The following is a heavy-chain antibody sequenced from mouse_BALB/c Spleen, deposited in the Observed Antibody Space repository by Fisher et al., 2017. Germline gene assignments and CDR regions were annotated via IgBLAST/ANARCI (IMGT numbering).Heavy chain of an antibody. V-gene: IGHV5-4*02. D-gene: IGHD2-3*01. J-gene: IGHJ4*01. CDR3: ARDRGYYVSLYYAMDY. Sequence: GRFTISRDNAKNNLYLQMSSLKSEDTAMYYCARDRGYYVSLYYAMDYWGQGTSVTVSS.